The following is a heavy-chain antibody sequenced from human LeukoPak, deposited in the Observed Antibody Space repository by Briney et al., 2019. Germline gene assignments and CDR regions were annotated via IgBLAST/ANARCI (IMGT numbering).Heavy chain of an antibody. CDR2: ISWNSGSI. D-gene: IGHD6-13*01. Sequence: GGSLRLSCAASGFTFDDYAMHWVRQAPGKGLEWVSRISWNSGSIGYADSVKGRFTISRDNAKSSLYLQMNSLRTEDTALYYCARGQADSSSWYEVYYYYGMDVWGQGTTVTVSS. CDR1: GFTFDDYA. V-gene: IGHV3-9*01. J-gene: IGHJ6*02. CDR3: ARGQADSSSWYEVYYYYGMDV.